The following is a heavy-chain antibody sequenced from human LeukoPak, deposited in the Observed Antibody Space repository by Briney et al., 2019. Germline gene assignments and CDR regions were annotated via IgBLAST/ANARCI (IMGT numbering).Heavy chain of an antibody. CDR3: AREYYYGSGSYYNEDYFDY. D-gene: IGHD3-10*01. J-gene: IGHJ4*02. V-gene: IGHV4-31*03. CDR1: GGPISSGGYY. CDR2: IYYSGST. Sequence: RASETLSLTCTVSGGPISSGGYYWSWIRQHPGKGLEWIGYIYYSGSTYYNPSLKSRVTRSVDTSKNQFSLKLSSVTAADTAVYYCAREYYYGSGSYYNEDYFDYWGQGTLVTVSS.